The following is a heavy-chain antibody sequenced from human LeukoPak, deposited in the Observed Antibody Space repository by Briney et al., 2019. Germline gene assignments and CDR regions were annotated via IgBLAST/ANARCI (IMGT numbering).Heavy chain of an antibody. CDR1: GDSFSSYY. J-gene: IGHJ4*02. Sequence: SETLSLTCTFSGDSFSSYYWTWIRQPPGMGLEWIGHIVYSGTTNYNPSLKSRVTMLIDTSKNQFSLKLSSVTAADTAVYYCARETRYYDILTGYPYFDYWGQGTLVTVSS. V-gene: IGHV4-59*12. CDR3: ARETRYYDILTGYPYFDY. D-gene: IGHD3-9*01. CDR2: IVYSGTT.